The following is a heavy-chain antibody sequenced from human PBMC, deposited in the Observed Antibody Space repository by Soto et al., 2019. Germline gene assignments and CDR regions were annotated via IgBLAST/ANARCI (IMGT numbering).Heavy chain of an antibody. CDR1: GFTFSSYA. V-gene: IGHV3-23*01. J-gene: IGHJ4*02. CDR3: AKVGPMYSSSWYYFDY. CDR2: ISGSGGST. D-gene: IGHD6-13*01. Sequence: GGSLRLSCAASGFTFSSYAMSWVRQAPGKGLEWVSAISGSGGSTYYADSVKGRFTISRDNSKNTLYLQMNSLRAEDTAVYYCAKVGPMYSSSWYYFDYWGQGTLVTVSS.